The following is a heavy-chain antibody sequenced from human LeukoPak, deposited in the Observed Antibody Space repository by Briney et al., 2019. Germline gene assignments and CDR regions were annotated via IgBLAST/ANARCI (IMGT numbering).Heavy chain of an antibody. CDR3: ARKGRDAYGMDV. Sequence: PGGSLRLSCAASGFTFSSSGTHWVRQAPGKGLEWVAVISYDGSNKYYADSVKGRYTFSRDNSKNTLYLQMNSLRAEDTAVYYCARKGRDAYGMDVWGQGTTVTVSS. V-gene: IGHV3-30*03. CDR1: GFTFSSSG. J-gene: IGHJ6*02. CDR2: ISYDGSNK.